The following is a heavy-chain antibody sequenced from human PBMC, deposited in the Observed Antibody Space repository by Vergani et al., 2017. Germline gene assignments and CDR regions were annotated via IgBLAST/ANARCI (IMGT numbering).Heavy chain of an antibody. J-gene: IGHJ3*02. Sequence: EVQLLESGGGLVQPGGSLRLSCAASGFTFSSYAMSWVRQAPGKGLEWVSAISGSGGSTYYADSVKGRFTISRDNSKNTLYLQMNSLRAEDTAVYYCAGGLVDAVAGMRGAFDIWGQGTMVTVSS. V-gene: IGHV3-23*01. CDR1: GFTFSSYA. CDR3: AGGLVDAVAGMRGAFDI. CDR2: ISGSGGST. D-gene: IGHD6-19*01.